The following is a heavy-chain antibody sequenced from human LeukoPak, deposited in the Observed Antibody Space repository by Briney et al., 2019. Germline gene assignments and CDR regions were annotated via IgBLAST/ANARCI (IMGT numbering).Heavy chain of an antibody. CDR2: INPGDSET. Sequence: GESLKISCKGSGYSFTSYWIGWVRQMPGKGLEWMGIINPGDSETKYSPSFQGQVTISADKSITTAYLQWRSLKASDTAMYYCARPGYRSRYFDYWGQGTLVTVSS. J-gene: IGHJ4*02. CDR1: GYSFTSYW. D-gene: IGHD6-19*01. CDR3: ARPGYRSRYFDY. V-gene: IGHV5-51*01.